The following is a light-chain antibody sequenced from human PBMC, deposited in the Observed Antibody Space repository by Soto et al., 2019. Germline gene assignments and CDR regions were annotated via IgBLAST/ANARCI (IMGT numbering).Light chain of an antibody. CDR1: QRLLNRNGYNY. J-gene: IGKJ5*01. V-gene: IGKV2-28*01. CDR2: MGS. Sequence: DIVLTQSPLSLPVTPGEPASISCRSSQRLLNRNGYNYLDWFVQKPGQSPQLLIYMGSNRSPGVPDRFSGSGSGTDFTLTISSLEPEDFAVYYCQQRSNWPITFGQGTRLEIK. CDR3: QQRSNWPIT.